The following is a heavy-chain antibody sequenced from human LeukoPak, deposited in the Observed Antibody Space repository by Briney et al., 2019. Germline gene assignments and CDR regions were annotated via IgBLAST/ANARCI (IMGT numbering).Heavy chain of an antibody. J-gene: IGHJ3*02. CDR3: ATDAMGQLWFTYAFDI. CDR2: IKSKTDGGTT. CDR1: GFTFSSYS. D-gene: IGHD5-18*01. Sequence: PGGSLRLSCAASGFTFSSYSMNWVRQAPGKGLEWVGRIKSKTDGGTTDYAAPVKGRFTISRDDSKNTLYLQMNSLKTEDTAVYYCATDAMGQLWFTYAFDIWGQGTMVTVSS. V-gene: IGHV3-15*01.